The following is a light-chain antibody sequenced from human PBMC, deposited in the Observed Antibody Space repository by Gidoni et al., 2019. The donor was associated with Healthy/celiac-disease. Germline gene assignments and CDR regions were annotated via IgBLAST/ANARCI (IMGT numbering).Light chain of an antibody. J-gene: IGKJ2*01. CDR2: LGS. V-gene: IGKV2-28*01. CDR1: QSLLHSNGYNY. Sequence: DIVMTQSPLSLPATPGEPASISCSSSQSLLHSNGYNYLDWYLQKPGQSPQLLIYLGSNRAAGVPDRFSGSGSGTDFTLKISRVEAEEVGVYYCMQALQTSYTFGQGTKLEIK. CDR3: MQALQTSYT.